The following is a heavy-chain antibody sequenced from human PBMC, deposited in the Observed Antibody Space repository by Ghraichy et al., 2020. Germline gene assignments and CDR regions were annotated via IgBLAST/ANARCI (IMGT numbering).Heavy chain of an antibody. CDR3: ARDMAPTRWFFDL. V-gene: IGHV4-4*07. J-gene: IGHJ2*01. Sequence: SQTLSLTCTVSGDSISSYSWTWIRQPAGKGLELIGRLYASGITNYNPSLKSRVTMSADTSKNQFSLKLTSVTAADTAAYYCARDMAPTRWFFDLWGRGTLVTVSS. D-gene: IGHD2-15*01. CDR2: LYASGIT. CDR1: GDSISSYS.